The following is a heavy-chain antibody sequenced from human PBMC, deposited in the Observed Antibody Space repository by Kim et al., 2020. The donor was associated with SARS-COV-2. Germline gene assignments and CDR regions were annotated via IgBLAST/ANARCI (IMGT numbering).Heavy chain of an antibody. D-gene: IGHD3-22*01. Sequence: YADAGKGRPHLSRDHSKNTLYIQMNSLRAEDTAVYYCATVVFYYDAGYFKNWGQGTLVIVSS. CDR3: ATVVFYYDAGYFKN. V-gene: IGHV3-66*01. J-gene: IGHJ1*01.